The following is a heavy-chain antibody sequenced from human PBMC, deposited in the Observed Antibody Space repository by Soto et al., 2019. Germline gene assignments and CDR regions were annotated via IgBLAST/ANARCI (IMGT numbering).Heavy chain of an antibody. CDR2: IKSKAAGGAI. CDR3: TTDGSFGGVVVAFHL. J-gene: IGHJ3*01. Sequence: EVQMVESGGGLVKPGGSLRLSCAVSGFSFRDAWMNWVRQAPGKGLEWVGRIKSKAAGGAIDYAAPVKDRFTISRDDSKYTLYLQINSLKTEDTAMYYCTTDGSFGGVVVAFHLWGQGTMLSVSS. D-gene: IGHD3-10*01. CDR1: GFSFRDAW. V-gene: IGHV3-15*07.